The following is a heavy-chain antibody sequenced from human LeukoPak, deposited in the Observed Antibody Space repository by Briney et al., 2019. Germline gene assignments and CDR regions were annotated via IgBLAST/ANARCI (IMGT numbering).Heavy chain of an antibody. CDR3: ARDGDGYNLD. V-gene: IGHV1-2*02. D-gene: IGHD5-24*01. Sequence: ASVTVSCKASGYTFTGYYLHWVRQAPGQGLEWVGGINSNNGDTHYAQNFQGRVTMTRDTSISTAYMELSRLGSDDTAVYYCARDGDGYNLDWGQGTLVTVS. CDR1: GYTFTGYY. CDR2: INSNNGDT. J-gene: IGHJ4*02.